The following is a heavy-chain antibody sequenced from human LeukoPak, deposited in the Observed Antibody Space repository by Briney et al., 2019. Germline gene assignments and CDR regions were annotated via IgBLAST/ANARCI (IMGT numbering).Heavy chain of an antibody. V-gene: IGHV3-33*01. CDR2: IWYDGSNK. CDR3: ARDDDGSGTPDY. J-gene: IGHJ4*02. Sequence: GSLRLSCAASGFTFSSYGMHWVRQAPGKGLEWVAVIWYDGSNKYYADSVKGRFTISRDNSKNTLYLQMNSLRAEDTAVYYCARDDDGSGTPDYWGQGTLVTVSS. CDR1: GFTFSSYG. D-gene: IGHD3-10*01.